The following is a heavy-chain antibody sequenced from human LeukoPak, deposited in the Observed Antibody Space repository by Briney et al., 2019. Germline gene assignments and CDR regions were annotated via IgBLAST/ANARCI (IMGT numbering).Heavy chain of an antibody. CDR2: IYYSGST. D-gene: IGHD1-26*01. CDR1: GGSISSGDYY. CDR3: AREVGHDYDL. V-gene: IGHV4-30-4*01. J-gene: IGHJ2*01. Sequence: SETLSLTCTVTGGSISSGDYYWSWVRQPPGKGLEWIGYIYYSGSTYYNPSLNSRVTISVDTPNHQFSLKLSSVTAADTAVYYCAREVGHDYDLWGRGTLVTVSS.